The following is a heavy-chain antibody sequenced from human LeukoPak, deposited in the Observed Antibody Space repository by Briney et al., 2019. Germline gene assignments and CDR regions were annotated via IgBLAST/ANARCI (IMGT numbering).Heavy chain of an antibody. D-gene: IGHD1-20*01. CDR2: INPNGDAT. CDR1: GCTFTKYS. J-gene: IGHJ5*02. V-gene: IGHV1-46*01. CDR3: ARPLFCAFDNCGYWLDP. Sequence: GASVKVSCKTSGCTFTKYSIHWVRQSPGQGLEWVGTINPNGDATNYAPRLQGRLTLTQDTSTSTVYMELRGLTPDDTAVYYCARPLFCAFDNCGYWLDPWGPGTLVTVSS.